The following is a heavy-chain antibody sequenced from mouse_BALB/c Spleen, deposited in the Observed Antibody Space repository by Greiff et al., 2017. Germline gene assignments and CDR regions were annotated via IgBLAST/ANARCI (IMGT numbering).Heavy chain of an antibody. CDR1: GYSITSGYY. V-gene: IGHV3-6*02. Sequence: EVKLVESGPGLVKPSQSLSLTCSVTGYSITSGYYWNWIRQFPGNKLEWMGYISYDGSNNYNPSLKNRISITRDTSKNQFFLKLNSVTTEDTATYYCARDSSYRAMDYWGQGTSVTVSS. CDR3: ARDSSYRAMDY. CDR2: ISYDGSN. J-gene: IGHJ4*01. D-gene: IGHD3-1*01.